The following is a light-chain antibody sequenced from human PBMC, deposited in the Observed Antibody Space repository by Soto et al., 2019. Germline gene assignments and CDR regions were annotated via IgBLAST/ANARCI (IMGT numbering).Light chain of an antibody. J-gene: IGKJ2*01. CDR2: AAS. V-gene: IGKV1-12*01. CDR3: QHTNSFPYT. Sequence: DIQMTQSPSSVSASVGDRVTITCRASQGINSWLAWYQQKPGKAPKLLIYAASSLQRGVPSRFSGSGSGTDFSLTINSLQPEDFATSYCQHTNSFPYTFGQGTKLEIK. CDR1: QGINSW.